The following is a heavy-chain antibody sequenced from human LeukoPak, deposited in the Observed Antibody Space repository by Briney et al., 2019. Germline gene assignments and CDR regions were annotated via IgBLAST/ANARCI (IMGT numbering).Heavy chain of an antibody. J-gene: IGHJ5*02. Sequence: GASVNVSFKASGYIFTTYSLHWMCQAPGQGLGLIGMINPRGDATIYAQKLQGRVTMTSDTSTTTIYMELSSLKSEDTGLYYCARKWSSRDWFDPWGQGTLVTVSS. CDR2: INPRGDAT. CDR1: GYIFTTYS. V-gene: IGHV1-46*04. D-gene: IGHD2-8*01. CDR3: ARKWSSRDWFDP.